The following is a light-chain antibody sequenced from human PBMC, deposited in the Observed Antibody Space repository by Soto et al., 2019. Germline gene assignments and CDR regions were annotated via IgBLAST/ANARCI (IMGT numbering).Light chain of an antibody. CDR2: AVS. J-gene: IGLJ3*02. V-gene: IGLV2-14*01. CDR1: SSDVGAYNY. CDR3: SSSTTTPTNTWV. Sequence: QSALTQPASVSGSPGQSITISCTGTSSDVGAYNYVSWYQQYPRKAPKLMIYAVSNRPSGVSNRFSGSKSGNTASLTISGLPAEDEADYYCSSSTTTPTNTWVFGGGTKLTVL.